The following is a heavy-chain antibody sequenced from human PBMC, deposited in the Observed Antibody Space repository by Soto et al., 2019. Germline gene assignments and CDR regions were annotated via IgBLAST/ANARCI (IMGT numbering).Heavy chain of an antibody. D-gene: IGHD3-10*01. V-gene: IGHV3-49*03. Sequence: HPGGSLRLSCTASGFTFGDYAMSWFRQAPGKGLEWVGFIRSKAYGGTTEYAASVKGRFTISRDDSKSIAYLQMNSLKTEDTAVYYCTRYYYGSGSYPDYYYYYMDVWGKGTTVTVSS. CDR3: TRYYYGSGSYPDYYYYYMDV. CDR2: IRSKAYGGTT. J-gene: IGHJ6*03. CDR1: GFTFGDYA.